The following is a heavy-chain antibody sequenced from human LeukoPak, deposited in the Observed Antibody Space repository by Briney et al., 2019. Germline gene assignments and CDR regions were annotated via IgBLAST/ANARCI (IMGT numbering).Heavy chain of an antibody. CDR1: GDSISSGYY. CDR2: IYHSGST. Sequence: SETLSLTCTVSGDSISSGYYWGWIRQPPGKGLEWIGSIYHSGSTYYNPSLKSRVTISVDTSKNQFSLKLSSVTAADTAVYYCASGILLWFGESQNWGQGTLVTVSS. D-gene: IGHD3-10*01. V-gene: IGHV4-38-2*02. J-gene: IGHJ4*02. CDR3: ASGILLWFGESQN.